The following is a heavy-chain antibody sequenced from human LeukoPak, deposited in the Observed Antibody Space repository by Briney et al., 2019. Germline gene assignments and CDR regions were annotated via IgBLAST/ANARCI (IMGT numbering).Heavy chain of an antibody. CDR2: ISWNSGSI. CDR3: ARGSYKGTSDY. Sequence: GGSLRLSCAASGFTFDDYAMHWVRQAPGKGLEWVSGISWNSGSIGYADSVKGRFTISRDNAKNSLYLQMNSLRAEDTAVYYCARGSYKGTSDYWGQGTLVTVSS. V-gene: IGHV3-9*01. D-gene: IGHD1-7*01. CDR1: GFTFDDYA. J-gene: IGHJ4*02.